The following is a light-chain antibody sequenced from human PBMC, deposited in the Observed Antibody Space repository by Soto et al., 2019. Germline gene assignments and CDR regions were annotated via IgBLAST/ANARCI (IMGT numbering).Light chain of an antibody. CDR1: QSISSSY. J-gene: IGKJ2*01. CDR3: QQYASSPYT. CDR2: GAS. V-gene: IGKV3-20*01. Sequence: EIVFTPSPGTLSLSPGERTTLSRRASQSISSSYLAWYQQKPGQAPRLLIYGASRRATGIPDRFSGRESGTDFTLTITTLEPEDSAVYFCQQYASSPYTFGQGTKVDIK.